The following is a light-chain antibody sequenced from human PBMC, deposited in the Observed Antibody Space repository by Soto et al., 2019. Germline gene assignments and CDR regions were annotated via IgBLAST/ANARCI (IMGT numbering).Light chain of an antibody. CDR3: QQYGSSPGT. CDR2: DAS. V-gene: IGKV3-20*01. Sequence: EIVLTQSPGTLSLSPGERATLSCRASQNVSSNHLAWYQQKLAQAPRLLIYDASSRATGIPDRFSGSGSGTGLTLTISRLEPEDFAVYYCQQYGSSPGTFGQGTKVEIK. CDR1: QNVSSNH. J-gene: IGKJ1*01.